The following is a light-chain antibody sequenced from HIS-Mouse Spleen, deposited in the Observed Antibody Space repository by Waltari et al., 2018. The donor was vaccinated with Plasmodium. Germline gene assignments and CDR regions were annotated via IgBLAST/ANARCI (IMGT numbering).Light chain of an antibody. V-gene: IGLV2-23*01. Sequence: QSALTPPASASGSPGQSTTLSCTGTSSDVGSYHLVTWYQQHPGKAPKLMIYEGSKRPSGVSNRFSGSKSGNTASLTISGLQAEDEADYYCCSYAGSSTWVFGGGTKLTVL. CDR3: CSYAGSSTWV. CDR2: EGS. CDR1: SSDVGSYHL. J-gene: IGLJ3*02.